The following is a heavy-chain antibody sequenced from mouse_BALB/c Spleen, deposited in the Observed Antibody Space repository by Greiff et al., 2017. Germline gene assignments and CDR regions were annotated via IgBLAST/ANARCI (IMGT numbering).Heavy chain of an antibody. CDR3: ARVPYYYGSRPWYFDV. CDR1: GFTFSSYA. J-gene: IGHJ1*01. D-gene: IGHD1-1*01. CDR2: ISSGGST. V-gene: IGHV5-6-5*01. Sequence: DVMLVESGGGLVKPGGSLKLSCAASGFTFSSYAMSWVRQTPEKRLEWVASISSGGSTYYPDSVKGRFTISRDNARNILYLQMSSLRSEDTAMYYCARVPYYYGSRPWYFDVWGAGTTVTVSS.